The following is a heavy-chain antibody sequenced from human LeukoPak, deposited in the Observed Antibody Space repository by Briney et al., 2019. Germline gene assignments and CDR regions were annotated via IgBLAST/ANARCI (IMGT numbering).Heavy chain of an antibody. Sequence: GGSLRLSCAASGFTFDDYAMHWVRQAPGKGLEWVSLISWDGGSTYYADSVKGRFTISRDNSKNSLYLRMNSLRAEDTALYYCAKDKARQGYYFDYWGQGTLVTVSS. V-gene: IGHV3-43D*03. CDR1: GFTFDDYA. CDR2: ISWDGGST. J-gene: IGHJ4*02. CDR3: AKDKARQGYYFDY.